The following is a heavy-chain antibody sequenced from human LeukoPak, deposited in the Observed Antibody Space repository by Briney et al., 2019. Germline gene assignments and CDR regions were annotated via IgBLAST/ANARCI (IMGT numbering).Heavy chain of an antibody. CDR2: IYSSEST. V-gene: IGHV4-4*07. CDR1: GGSISSYY. CDR3: ARASDIAVAPDVHHSFDT. Sequence: PSETLSLTCTVSGGSISSYYWSWIRQPAGKGLEWIGRIYSSESTNYHPSLKSRVTMSVDTSKNQFSLRLSSVTAADTAMYYCARASDIAVAPDVHHSFDTWGQGTMVTVSS. J-gene: IGHJ3*02. D-gene: IGHD2-2*01.